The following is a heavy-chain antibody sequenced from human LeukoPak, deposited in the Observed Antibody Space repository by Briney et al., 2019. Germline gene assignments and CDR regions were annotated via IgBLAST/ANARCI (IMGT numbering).Heavy chain of an antibody. Sequence: GGSLRLSCAASGFTFSSYSMNWVRQAPGKGLEWVSSISSSSSYIYYADSVKGRFTISRDNAKNTLYLQMKSLRAEDTAVYYCAKGGGYEAQYYYYYLDVWGKGTTVTISS. CDR3: AKGGGYEAQYYYYYLDV. D-gene: IGHD5-12*01. CDR1: GFTFSSYS. J-gene: IGHJ6*03. CDR2: ISSSSSYI. V-gene: IGHV3-21*01.